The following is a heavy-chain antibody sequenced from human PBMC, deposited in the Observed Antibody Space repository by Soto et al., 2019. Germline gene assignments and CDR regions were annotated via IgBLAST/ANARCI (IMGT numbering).Heavy chain of an antibody. Sequence: GASLKVSCKASGYTFTGYYMHWVRQAPGQGLEWMGWINPNSGGTNYAQKFQGWVTMTRDTSISTAYMELSRLRSDDTAVYYCAREGRACTNGVCFRTNWFDPWGQGTLVTVSS. CDR3: AREGRACTNGVCFRTNWFDP. D-gene: IGHD2-8*01. V-gene: IGHV1-2*04. J-gene: IGHJ5*02. CDR2: INPNSGGT. CDR1: GYTFTGYY.